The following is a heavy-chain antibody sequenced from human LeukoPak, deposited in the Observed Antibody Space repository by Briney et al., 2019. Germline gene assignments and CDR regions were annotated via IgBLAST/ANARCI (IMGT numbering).Heavy chain of an antibody. D-gene: IGHD3-10*01. CDR1: GFTFSSYS. V-gene: IGHV3-48*04. J-gene: IGHJ4*02. CDR2: ISSSSSTI. CDR3: AKEDSRLLWFGELLL. Sequence: PGGSLRLSCAASGFTFSSYSMNWVRQAPGKGLEWVSYISSSSSTIYYADSVKGRFTISRDNAKNSLNLQMNSLRAEDTAVYYCAKEDSRLLWFGELLLWGQGTLVTVSS.